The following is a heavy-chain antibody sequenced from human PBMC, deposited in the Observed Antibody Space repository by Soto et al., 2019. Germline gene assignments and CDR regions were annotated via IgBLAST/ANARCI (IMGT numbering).Heavy chain of an antibody. CDR2: ISGSGGST. CDR1: GFTFSSYA. Sequence: ESGGGLVQPGGSLRLSCAASGFTFSSYAMSWVRQAPGKGLEWVSAISGSGGSTYYADSVKGRFTISRDNSKNTLYLQMNSLRAEDTAVYYCAKDIPRGYCSGGSCYPSVYWGQGTLVTVSS. V-gene: IGHV3-23*01. D-gene: IGHD2-15*01. CDR3: AKDIPRGYCSGGSCYPSVY. J-gene: IGHJ4*02.